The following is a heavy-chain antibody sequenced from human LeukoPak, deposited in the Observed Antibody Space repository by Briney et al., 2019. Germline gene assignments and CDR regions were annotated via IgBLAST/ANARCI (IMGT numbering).Heavy chain of an antibody. Sequence: SETLSLTCTVSGGSISSSSYYWGWIRQPPGKGLEWIGSIYYSGSTYYNPSLKSRVTISVDTSKNQFSLKLSSVTAADTAVYYCARRSSSWYDNWFDPWGQGTLVTVSS. CDR1: GGSISSSSYY. CDR3: ARRSSSWYDNWFDP. V-gene: IGHV4-39*01. J-gene: IGHJ5*02. CDR2: IYYSGST. D-gene: IGHD6-13*01.